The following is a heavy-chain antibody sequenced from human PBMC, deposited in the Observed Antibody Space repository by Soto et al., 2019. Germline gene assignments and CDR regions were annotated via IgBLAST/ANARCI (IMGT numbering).Heavy chain of an antibody. Sequence: LSLTCTVSGGSISSNYWSWIRQPPGKGLEWIGYIYNRGSANYNPSLKSRATISVDTSKSQFSLRLTSVTAADTAVYFCATLRSSPFASWGQGTLVTVSS. CDR3: ATLRSSPFAS. CDR2: IYNRGSA. J-gene: IGHJ4*02. V-gene: IGHV4-59*01. CDR1: GGSISSNY.